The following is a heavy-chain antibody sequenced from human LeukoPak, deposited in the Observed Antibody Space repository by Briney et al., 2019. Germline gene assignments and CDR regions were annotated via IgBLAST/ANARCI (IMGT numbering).Heavy chain of an antibody. J-gene: IGHJ4*02. CDR3: ARRVTIFGVVVLDY. Sequence: GASLQISCKGSGSRFTSYWIGWVRQMPGKGLEWMGIIYPGDSDTRYSPSFQGQVTISADKSISTAYLQWSSLKASDTAMYYCARRVTIFGVVVLDYWGQGTLVTVSS. CDR2: IYPGDSDT. D-gene: IGHD3-3*01. V-gene: IGHV5-51*01. CDR1: GSRFTSYW.